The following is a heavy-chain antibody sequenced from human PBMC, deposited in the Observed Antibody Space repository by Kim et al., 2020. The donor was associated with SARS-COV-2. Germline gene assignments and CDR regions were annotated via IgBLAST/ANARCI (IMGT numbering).Heavy chain of an antibody. CDR2: ISWNSGSI. J-gene: IGHJ3*02. D-gene: IGHD3-22*01. V-gene: IGHV3-9*01. CDR3: AKDIWDLGYYDSSGHTSGVAFDI. Sequence: GGSLRLSCAASGFTFDDYAMHWVRQAPGKGLEWVSGISWNSGSIGYADSVKGRFTISRDNAKNSLYLQMNSLRAEDTALYYCAKDIWDLGYYDSSGHTSGVAFDIWGQGTMVTVSS. CDR1: GFTFDDYA.